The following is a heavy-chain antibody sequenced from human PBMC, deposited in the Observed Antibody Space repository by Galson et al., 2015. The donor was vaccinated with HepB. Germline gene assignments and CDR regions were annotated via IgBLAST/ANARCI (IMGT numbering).Heavy chain of an antibody. CDR1: GFTFSSYS. J-gene: IGHJ4*02. CDR3: ARDLGFDSRLLWPSAGGFDY. CDR2: ISSSSSTI. Sequence: SLRLSCAASGFTFSSYSMNWVRQAPGKGLEWVSYISSSSSTIYYADSVKGRFTISRDNAKNSLYLQMNSLRAEDTAVYYCARDLGFDSRLLWPSAGGFDYWGQGTLVTVSS. V-gene: IGHV3-48*01. D-gene: IGHD3-10*01.